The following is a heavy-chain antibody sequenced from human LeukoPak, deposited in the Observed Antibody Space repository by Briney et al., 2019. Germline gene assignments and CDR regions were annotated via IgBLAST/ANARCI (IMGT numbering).Heavy chain of an antibody. Sequence: SDTLSLXCTVSGGSSSSYYWNWIRLPAGKGLESIGRIYTSGSTNYNYNPSLKSRVTMPVDTSKNQFSLKLSSVTAADTAVYYCASGDANTAAAFDIWGQGTMVTVSS. D-gene: IGHD4-17*01. CDR1: GGSSSSYY. J-gene: IGHJ3*02. CDR2: IYTSGSTNY. V-gene: IGHV4-4*07. CDR3: ASGDANTAAAFDI.